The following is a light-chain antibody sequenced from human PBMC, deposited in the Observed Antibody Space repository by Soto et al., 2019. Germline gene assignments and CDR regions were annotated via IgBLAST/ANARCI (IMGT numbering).Light chain of an antibody. J-gene: IGLJ3*02. Sequence: QSVLTQPPSASGAPGQWVTISCSGGSSNIAINTVNWYLQLPGTAPKLLIYIYNQRPSGVSDRFSVSKSGTSASLAITGLQSEDEGDYYCAAWDDSVNGWVFGGGTKLTVL. CDR3: AAWDDSVNGWV. CDR2: IYN. CDR1: SSNIAINT. V-gene: IGLV1-44*01.